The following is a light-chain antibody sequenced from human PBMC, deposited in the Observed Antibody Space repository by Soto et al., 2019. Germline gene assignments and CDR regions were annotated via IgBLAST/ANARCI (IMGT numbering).Light chain of an antibody. CDR2: EVT. Sequence: QSVLTQPPSVSGSPGQSVTISCTGTSTDVGGYDYVSWYQHHPGKAPKVMIYEVTNRPSGVSNRFSGSKSGNTASLTISGLLAEDEADYYCSSYTSSSTYVFGTGTKVTVL. CDR3: SSYTSSSTYV. CDR1: STDVGGYDY. J-gene: IGLJ1*01. V-gene: IGLV2-14*01.